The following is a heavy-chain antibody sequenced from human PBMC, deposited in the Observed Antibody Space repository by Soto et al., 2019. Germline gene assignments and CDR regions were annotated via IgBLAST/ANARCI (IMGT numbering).Heavy chain of an antibody. Sequence: QVQLVQSGAEVKKPGASVKVSCKTSGYTFTNYNINWVRQATGQGLEWMGWMNPNSGNTGYAQKFHGRVTMTRSTSIATAYMELISLRSGDTAVYYCSRAEPYSTSSPFDYWGQGTLVTVSS. D-gene: IGHD6-6*01. CDR3: SRAEPYSTSSPFDY. V-gene: IGHV1-8*01. J-gene: IGHJ4*02. CDR2: MNPNSGNT. CDR1: GYTFTNYN.